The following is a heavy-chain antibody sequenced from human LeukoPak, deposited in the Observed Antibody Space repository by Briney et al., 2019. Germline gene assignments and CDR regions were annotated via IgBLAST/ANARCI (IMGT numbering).Heavy chain of an antibody. Sequence: ASVKVSCKASGYTFTSYGISWVRQAPGQGLEWMGWISAYNGNTNYAQKLQGRVTMTTDTSTSTAYMELRSVRSDDTVVYYCARSPGIAAAGKEDYWGQGTLVNVSS. J-gene: IGHJ4*02. CDR2: ISAYNGNT. CDR1: GYTFTSYG. V-gene: IGHV1-18*01. D-gene: IGHD6-13*01. CDR3: ARSPGIAAAGKEDY.